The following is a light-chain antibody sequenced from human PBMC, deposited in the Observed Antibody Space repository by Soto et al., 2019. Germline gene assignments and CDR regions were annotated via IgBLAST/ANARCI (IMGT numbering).Light chain of an antibody. J-gene: IGLJ1*01. V-gene: IGLV2-23*01. CDR1: SSDVGSYNL. CDR3: GSYAGSRTYV. CDR2: EDT. Sequence: QSALTQPASVSGSPGQSITISCTGTSSDVGSYNLVSWYQQHPGKAPKLMIYEDTKRSSGVSDRFSGSKSGNTASLTISGLEAEDEADYFCGSYAGSRTYVFGTGTKLTVL.